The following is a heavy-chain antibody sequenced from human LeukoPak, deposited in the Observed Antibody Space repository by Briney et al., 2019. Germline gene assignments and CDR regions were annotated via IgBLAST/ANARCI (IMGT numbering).Heavy chain of an antibody. D-gene: IGHD2/OR15-2a*01. J-gene: IGHJ6*02. Sequence: GGSLRLSCAASGFTFSSYWMSWVRQAPGKGLVWVSIINTDGSTTRYADFVEGRFTISRDNARNTLYLEMNSLRVEDTAVYFCARDISRTMDVWGQGTTVTV. CDR2: INTDGSTT. V-gene: IGHV3-74*01. CDR1: GFTFSSYW. CDR3: ARDISRTMDV.